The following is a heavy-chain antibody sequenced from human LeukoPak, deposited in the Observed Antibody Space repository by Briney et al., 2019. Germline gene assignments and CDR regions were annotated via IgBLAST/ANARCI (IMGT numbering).Heavy chain of an antibody. CDR1: GGSFSGYY. V-gene: IGHV4-34*09. J-gene: IGHJ3*02. D-gene: IGHD5-18*01. CDR2: INHSGST. CDR3: ARVLRIQLWFQAFDI. Sequence: SETLSLTCAVYGGSFSGYYWSWIRQPPGKGLEWIGEINHSGSTNYNPSLKSRVTISVDTSKNQFSLKLSSVTAADTAVYYCARVLRIQLWFQAFDIWGQGTMVTVSS.